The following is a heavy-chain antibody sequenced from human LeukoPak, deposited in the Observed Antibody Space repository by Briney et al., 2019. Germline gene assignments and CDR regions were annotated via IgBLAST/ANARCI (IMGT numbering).Heavy chain of an antibody. V-gene: IGHV3-48*03. J-gene: IGHJ5*02. CDR2: ISSSGSTI. Sequence: GGSLRLSCAASGFTFSSYEMNWVRQAPGKGLEWVSYISSSGSTIYYADSVKGRFTISRDNAKNSLYLQMNSLRAEDTALYYCASDVSGFDPWCQGTLVTVSA. CDR3: ASDVSGFDP. CDR1: GFTFSSYE.